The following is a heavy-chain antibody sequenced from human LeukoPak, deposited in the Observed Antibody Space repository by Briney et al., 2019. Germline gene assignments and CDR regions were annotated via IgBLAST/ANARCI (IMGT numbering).Heavy chain of an antibody. CDR1: GFTFTSYA. D-gene: IGHD2-2*01. J-gene: IGHJ4*02. V-gene: IGHV3-23*01. CDR2: ISGSGDST. Sequence: GSLRLSSAASGFTFTSYAMSWVRQAPGKGLEWVSAISGSGDSTYYADSVKGRFTISRDNSKNTLYLQMNSLRAEDTAVYYCAKRTRPEYCSGTSCSDSFDYWGQGTLVTVSS. CDR3: AKRTRPEYCSGTSCSDSFDY.